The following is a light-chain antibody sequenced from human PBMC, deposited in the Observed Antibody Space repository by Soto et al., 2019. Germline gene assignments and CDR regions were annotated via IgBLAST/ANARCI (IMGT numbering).Light chain of an antibody. CDR1: SSNIGAGFD. J-gene: IGLJ2*01. CDR2: GNN. CDR3: QSFDTSLGRSV. Sequence: QSVLTQPPSVSGAPGQRVPIPCTGTSSNIGAGFDVHWYQHLPGTAPKLLIYGNNHRPSGVPDRFSGSKSGTSASLAITGLQAEDEADYSCQSFDTSLGRSVFGGGTKLTVL. V-gene: IGLV1-40*01.